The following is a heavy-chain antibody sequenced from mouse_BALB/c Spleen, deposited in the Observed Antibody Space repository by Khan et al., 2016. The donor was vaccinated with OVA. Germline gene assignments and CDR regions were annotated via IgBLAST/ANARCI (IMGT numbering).Heavy chain of an antibody. Sequence: QVQLKQSGPGLVAPSQSLSITCTVSGFSLTSYGVHWVRQPPGKGLEWLGVIWTGGSTNYNSALMSRLSISKDNSKSQVFLKMNSLQTDYTSMYYCARNDGNYGWYFDVGGAGTTVTVSS. CDR1: GFSLTSYG. J-gene: IGHJ1*01. D-gene: IGHD2-1*01. CDR3: ARNDGNYGWYFDV. V-gene: IGHV2-9*02. CDR2: IWTGGST.